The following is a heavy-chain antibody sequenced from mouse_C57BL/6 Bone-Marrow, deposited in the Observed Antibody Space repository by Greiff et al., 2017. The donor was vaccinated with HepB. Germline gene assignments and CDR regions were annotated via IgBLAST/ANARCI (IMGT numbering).Heavy chain of an antibody. CDR2: IYPGSGST. J-gene: IGHJ2*01. CDR1: GYTFTSYW. Sequence: VQLQQPGAELVKPGASVKMSCKASGYTFTSYWITWVKQRPGQGLEWIGDIYPGSGSTNYNEKFKSKATLTVDTSSSTAYMQLSSLTSEDSAVYYCARGIITTVVAQDYWGQGTTLTVSS. D-gene: IGHD1-1*01. V-gene: IGHV1-55*01. CDR3: ARGIITTVVAQDY.